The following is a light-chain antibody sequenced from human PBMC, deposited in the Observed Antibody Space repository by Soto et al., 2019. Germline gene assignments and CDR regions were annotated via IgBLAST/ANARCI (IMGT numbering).Light chain of an antibody. J-gene: IGKJ4*02. CDR1: QSINSY. CDR3: QQSYSTLLT. CDR2: AAS. V-gene: IGKV1-39*01. Sequence: DIQMTPSPSSLSATVGDRVTITCRGSQSINSYLNWYQQKPGKAPKLLIYAASSLQSGVPSRFSGSGSGTDFTLTISSLQPEDFATYYCQQSYSTLLTFGGGTKVDIK.